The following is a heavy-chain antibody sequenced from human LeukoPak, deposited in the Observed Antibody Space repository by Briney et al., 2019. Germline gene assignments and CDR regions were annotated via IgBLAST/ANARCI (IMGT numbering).Heavy chain of an antibody. Sequence: GESLKISCKGSGYSFTSYWIGWVRQMPGKGLEWIGIIYPGDSDTRYNPSFQGQVTISADKSISTAYLQWSSLKASDTAMYYCARGGRNYYYYMDVWGKGTTVTVSS. V-gene: IGHV5-51*01. CDR3: ARGGRNYYYYMDV. CDR2: IYPGDSDT. D-gene: IGHD2-15*01. J-gene: IGHJ6*03. CDR1: GYSFTSYW.